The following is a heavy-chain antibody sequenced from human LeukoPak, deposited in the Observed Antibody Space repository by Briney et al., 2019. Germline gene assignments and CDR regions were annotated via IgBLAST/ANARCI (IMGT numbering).Heavy chain of an antibody. D-gene: IGHD4-17*01. V-gene: IGHV3-30*18. Sequence: PGGSLRLSCAASGFSFRSYGMHWVRQAPGKGLEWVAVISSDEINEYYADSVKGRFTISRDNSKNTLYLQINSLRGEDTAVYYCAKDPNGDYVGAFDSWGQGTMVTVSS. CDR2: ISSDEINE. CDR3: AKDPNGDYVGAFDS. J-gene: IGHJ3*02. CDR1: GFSFRSYG.